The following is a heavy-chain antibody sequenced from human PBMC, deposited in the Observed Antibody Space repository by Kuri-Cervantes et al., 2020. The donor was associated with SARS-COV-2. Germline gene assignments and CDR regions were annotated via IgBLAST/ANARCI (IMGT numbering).Heavy chain of an antibody. CDR2: ISAGGGRT. Sequence: GESLKISCEASGFILGGYGMTWVRQAPGKGLHWVSSISAGGGRTDYADSVKGRFTISRDNSKKMVFLQMDKLRDEDAALYYCARVVAAAGRLWFDPWGQGTPVTVSS. J-gene: IGHJ5*02. CDR1: GFILGGYG. CDR3: ARVVAAAGRLWFDP. V-gene: IGHV3-23*01. D-gene: IGHD2-15*01.